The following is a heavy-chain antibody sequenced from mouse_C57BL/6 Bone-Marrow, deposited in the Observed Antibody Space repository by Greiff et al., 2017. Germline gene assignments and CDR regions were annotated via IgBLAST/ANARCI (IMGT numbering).Heavy chain of an antibody. J-gene: IGHJ4*01. CDR1: GFTIKDDY. Sequence: FQLKHSGAGLVRPGASVRFSCTASGFTIKDDYMHWVKQRPDQGLGWIGWIVPENGETEYASKVQGKATITADTSSNTAYLQLSSLTSEDTAVYYCTTDYYGSSLYYAMDYWGQGTSVTVSS. CDR2: IVPENGET. V-gene: IGHV14-4*01. D-gene: IGHD1-1*01. CDR3: TTDYYGSSLYYAMDY.